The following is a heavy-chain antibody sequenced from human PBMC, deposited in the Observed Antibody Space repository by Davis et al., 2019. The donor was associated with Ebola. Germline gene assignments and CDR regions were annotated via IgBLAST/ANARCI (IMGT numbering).Heavy chain of an antibody. V-gene: IGHV4-34*01. CDR2: INHSGST. CDR3: ARAPSDTAMAGA. CDR1: GGSFSGYY. J-gene: IGHJ3*01. D-gene: IGHD5-18*01. Sequence: PSETLSLTCAVYGGSFSGYYWSWIRQPPGKGLEWIGEINHSGSTNYNPSLKSRVTISVDKSKNQFSLKLSSVTAADTAVYYCARAPSDTAMAGAWGQGTMVTVSS.